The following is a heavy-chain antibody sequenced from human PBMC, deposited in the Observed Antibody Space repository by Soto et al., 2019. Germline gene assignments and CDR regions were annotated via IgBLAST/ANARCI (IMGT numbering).Heavy chain of an antibody. V-gene: IGHV3-21*01. CDR2: ISSSSSYI. CDR3: ARESTVAGTGYWWFDP. J-gene: IGHJ5*02. CDR1: GFTFSSYS. D-gene: IGHD6-19*01. Sequence: SGGSLRLSCVASGFTFSSYSMNWVRQAPGKGLEWVSSISSSSSYIYYADSVKGRFTISRDNAKNSLYLQMNSLRAEDTAVYYCARESTVAGTGYWWFDPWGQGTLVTVSS.